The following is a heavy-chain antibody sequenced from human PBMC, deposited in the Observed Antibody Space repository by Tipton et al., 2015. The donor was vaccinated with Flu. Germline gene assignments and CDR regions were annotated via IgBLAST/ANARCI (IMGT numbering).Heavy chain of an antibody. CDR3: VREGMVGVFDI. Sequence: SLRLSCAASGFTVSFSYMGWVRQAPGKGLEWVSLLYSGDTTTYAASVEGRFTISRDNSKNTIYLHMSSLRVEDTAVYYCVREGMVGVFDIWGQGTMVTVSS. D-gene: IGHD2-8*01. CDR2: LYSGDTT. CDR1: GFTVSFSY. J-gene: IGHJ3*02. V-gene: IGHV3-53*01.